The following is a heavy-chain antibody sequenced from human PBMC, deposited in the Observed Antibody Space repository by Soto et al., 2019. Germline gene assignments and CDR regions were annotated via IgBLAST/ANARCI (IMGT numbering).Heavy chain of an antibody. CDR2: ISGSGGST. V-gene: IGHV3-23*01. Sequence: PVGSLRLSCAASGFTFSSYAMSWVRQAPGKGLEWVSAISGSGGSTYYADSVKGRFTISRDNSKNTLYLQMNSLRAEDTAVYYCAKDVLLWFGELKGHDAFDIWGQGTMVTVSS. CDR3: AKDVLLWFGELKGHDAFDI. D-gene: IGHD3-10*01. J-gene: IGHJ3*02. CDR1: GFTFSSYA.